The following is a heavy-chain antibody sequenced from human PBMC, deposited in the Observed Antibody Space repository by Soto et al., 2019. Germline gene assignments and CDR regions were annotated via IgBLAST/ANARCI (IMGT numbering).Heavy chain of an antibody. V-gene: IGHV3-20*04. CDR2: INWNGNSR. D-gene: IGHD3-22*01. CDR3: ARDFSMVVVAPGY. Sequence: GGSLRLSCAASGFTFDEYGMSWVRHVPGKGLEWVSGINWNGNSRGYADSVKGRFTISRDNAKKSVYLQMNSLRSEDTAVYYCARDFSMVVVAPGYWGQGTLVTVSS. CDR1: GFTFDEYG. J-gene: IGHJ4*02.